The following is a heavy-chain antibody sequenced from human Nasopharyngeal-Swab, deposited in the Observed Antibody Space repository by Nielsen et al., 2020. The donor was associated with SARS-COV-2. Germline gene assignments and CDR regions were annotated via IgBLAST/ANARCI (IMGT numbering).Heavy chain of an antibody. CDR3: AKDIAKHFDY. D-gene: IGHD6-13*01. CDR1: GSTFSSYW. CDR2: IKQDGSEK. V-gene: IGHV3-7*01. Sequence: GESLKISCAASGSTFSSYWMSWDRQAPGKGLEWVANIKQDGSEKYYVDSVKGRFTISRDNAKNSLYLQMNSLRAEDTAVYYCAKDIAKHFDYWGQGTLVTVSS. J-gene: IGHJ4*02.